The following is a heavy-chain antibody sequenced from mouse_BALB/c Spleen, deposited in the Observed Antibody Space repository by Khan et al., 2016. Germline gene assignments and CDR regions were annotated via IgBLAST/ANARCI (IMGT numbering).Heavy chain of an antibody. D-gene: IGHD3-3*01. V-gene: IGHV1-87*01. Sequence: VQLQESGAELARPGASVKLSCKASGYTFTSYWMQWVKQRPGQGLEWIGAIYPGDGDTRYTQKFKGKATLTADKSSRTAYMQLSSLAYEDSAVYYCARPELGQYYFDYWGQGTTLTVSS. CDR3: ARPELGQYYFDY. J-gene: IGHJ2*01. CDR2: IYPGDGDT. CDR1: GYTFTSYW.